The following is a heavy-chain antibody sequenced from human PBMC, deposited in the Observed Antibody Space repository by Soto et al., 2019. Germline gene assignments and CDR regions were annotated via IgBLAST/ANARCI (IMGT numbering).Heavy chain of an antibody. CDR2: MRSKTYGGTT. CDR1: GFTFGDYA. CDR3: TRGWGGANGDY. V-gene: IGHV3-49*03. D-gene: IGHD3-16*01. Sequence: EVQLVESGGGLVQPGRSLRVSCKASGFTFGDYAMSWFRQAPGKGLEWVGFMRSKTYGGTTQYAASVKGRFTISIDESKTIAYLQRNSLKTENTAVYYCTRGWGGANGDYWGQGTLVTVSS. J-gene: IGHJ4*02.